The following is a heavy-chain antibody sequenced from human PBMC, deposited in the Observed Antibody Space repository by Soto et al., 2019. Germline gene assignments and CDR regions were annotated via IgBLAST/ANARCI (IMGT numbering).Heavy chain of an antibody. J-gene: IGHJ4*02. CDR1: GYIFTTNW. Sequence: GESLKISCKGSGYIFTTNWINWVRQMPGKGLEWMGRIDPSDSQSNYNPSFQGHVTISADKSTSTAYLLWNSLKASDTAMYYCAKQRKVKTAVGQMSFDAWGQGTLVTVSS. CDR2: IDPSDSQS. CDR3: AKQRKVKTAVGQMSFDA. V-gene: IGHV5-10-1*01. D-gene: IGHD1-1*01.